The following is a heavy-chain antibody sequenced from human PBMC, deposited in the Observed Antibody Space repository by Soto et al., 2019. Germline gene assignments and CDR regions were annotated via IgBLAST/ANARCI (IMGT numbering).Heavy chain of an antibody. Sequence: ASVKVCCKASGYTFTRSGISWVRQAPGQGPEWMGWISSYNGDTNYAQTFQGRVTMTTDTSTSTAYMELRSLRSDDTAVYYCAREGAAPYYYYGMYVWGQGTPVTVSS. CDR1: GYTFTRSG. CDR2: ISSYNGDT. D-gene: IGHD6-25*01. J-gene: IGHJ6*02. V-gene: IGHV1-18*01. CDR3: AREGAAPYYYYGMYV.